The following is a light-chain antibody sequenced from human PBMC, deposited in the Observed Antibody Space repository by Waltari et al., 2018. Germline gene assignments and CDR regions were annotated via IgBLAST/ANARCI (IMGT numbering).Light chain of an antibody. Sequence: EIVLTQSPGTLSLSPGEGATLSCRASQSVTSDHLAWYQQKPGQAPRFLMYEASNRVAGIPDRFSGSGSGTDFTLTISRVEPEDFAVYYCQQYGTAPHTFGGGTKVEL. CDR2: EAS. CDR3: QQYGTAPHT. J-gene: IGKJ4*01. CDR1: QSVTSDH. V-gene: IGKV3-20*01.